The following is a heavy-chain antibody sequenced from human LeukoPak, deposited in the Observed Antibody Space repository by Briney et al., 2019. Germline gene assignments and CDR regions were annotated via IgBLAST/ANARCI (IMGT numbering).Heavy chain of an antibody. J-gene: IGHJ4*02. Sequence: GRSLRLSCAASGFTFSSYAMHWVRQAPGKGLVWVSRINSDGSSTSYADSVKGRFTISRDNAKNTLYLQMNSLRAEDTAVYYCARGEGYSGYDLNFDYWGQGTLVTVSS. CDR3: ARGEGYSGYDLNFDY. CDR2: INSDGSST. D-gene: IGHD5-12*01. V-gene: IGHV3-74*01. CDR1: GFTFSSYA.